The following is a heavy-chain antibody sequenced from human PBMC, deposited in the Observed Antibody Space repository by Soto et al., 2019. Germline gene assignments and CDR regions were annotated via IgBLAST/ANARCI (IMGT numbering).Heavy chain of an antibody. J-gene: IGHJ6*02. D-gene: IGHD6-19*01. CDR3: AKDSSSGWPLGYYYGMDV. Sequence: QVQLVESGGGVVQPGRSLRLSCAASGFTFSSYGMHWVRQAPGKGLEWVAVISYDGSNKYYADSVKGRFTISRDNSKNTLYLQMNSLRAEDMAVYYCAKDSSSGWPLGYYYGMDVWGQGTTVTVSS. CDR2: ISYDGSNK. V-gene: IGHV3-30*18. CDR1: GFTFSSYG.